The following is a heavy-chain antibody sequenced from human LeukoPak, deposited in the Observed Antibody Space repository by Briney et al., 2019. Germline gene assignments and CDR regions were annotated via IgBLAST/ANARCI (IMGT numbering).Heavy chain of an antibody. CDR1: GYTFTGYY. D-gene: IGHD3-10*01. V-gene: IGHV1-69*13. Sequence: SVKVSCKASGYTFTGYYMHWVRQAPGQGLEWMGWIIPIFGTANYAQKFQGRVTITADESTSTAYMELSSLRSEDTAVYYCARVTYYYGSGSYWAPAFGYWGQGTLVTVSS. J-gene: IGHJ4*02. CDR2: IIPIFGTA. CDR3: ARVTYYYGSGSYWAPAFGY.